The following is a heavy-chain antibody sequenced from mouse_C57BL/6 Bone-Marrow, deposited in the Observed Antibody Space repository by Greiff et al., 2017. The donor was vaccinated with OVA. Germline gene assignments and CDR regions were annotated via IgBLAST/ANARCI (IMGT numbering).Heavy chain of an antibody. J-gene: IGHJ4*01. D-gene: IGHD2-4*01. CDR3: ARHYDYDGDAMDY. V-gene: IGHV1-55*01. CDR2: IYPGSGST. Sequence: QVRLKQPGAELVKPGASVKMSCKASGYTFTSYWITWVKQRPGQGLEWIGDIYPGSGSTNYNEKFKSKATLTVDKSSSTAYMQLSSLTSEDSAVYYCARHYDYDGDAMDYWGQGTSVTVSS. CDR1: GYTFTSYW.